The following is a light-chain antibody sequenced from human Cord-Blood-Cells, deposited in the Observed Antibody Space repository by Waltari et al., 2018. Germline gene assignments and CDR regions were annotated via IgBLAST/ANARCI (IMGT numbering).Light chain of an antibody. V-gene: IGKV3-20*01. CDR2: GAS. CDR3: QQYGSSPLT. Sequence: ELVLTQSPGTLSLSPGERATLSCRASQSVRSSYLAWYQAKPGQAPRPLIYGASSRATGIPDRFSGSGSGTDFTLTISRLEPEDFAVYYCQQYGSSPLTFGGGTKVEIK. CDR1: QSVRSSY. J-gene: IGKJ4*01.